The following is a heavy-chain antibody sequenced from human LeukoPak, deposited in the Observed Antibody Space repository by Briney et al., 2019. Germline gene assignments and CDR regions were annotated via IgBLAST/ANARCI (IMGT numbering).Heavy chain of an antibody. CDR1: GGTFSSYA. V-gene: IGHV1-69*04. D-gene: IGHD1-7*01. J-gene: IGHJ2*01. CDR3: ARNYPAGWYFDL. CDR2: IIPILGIA. Sequence: SVKVSCKASGGTFSSYAISWVRQAPGQGLEWMGRIIPILGIANYAQKFQGRVTITADKSTSTAYMELSSLRSEDTAVYHCARNYPAGWYFDLWGRGTLVTVSS.